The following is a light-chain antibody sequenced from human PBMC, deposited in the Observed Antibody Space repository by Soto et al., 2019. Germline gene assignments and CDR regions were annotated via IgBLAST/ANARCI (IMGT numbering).Light chain of an antibody. Sequence: DIPVTQSPSSLSASVGDRVTIPCRASQSISRYLNWYQQKPGKAPKLLIYDASGLESGVPSRFSGSGSGTEFTLTISSLQPDDFATYYCQQYKSYSWTFGQGTKVDIK. J-gene: IGKJ1*01. CDR2: DAS. CDR3: QQYKSYSWT. V-gene: IGKV1-5*01. CDR1: QSISRY.